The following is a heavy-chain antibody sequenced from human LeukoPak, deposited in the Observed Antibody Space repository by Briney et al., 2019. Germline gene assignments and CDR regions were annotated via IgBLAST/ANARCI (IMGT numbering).Heavy chain of an antibody. J-gene: IGHJ4*02. V-gene: IGHV4-59*01. CDR3: ARGGWNKFDY. CDR1: GGSISSYY. CDR2: IYYSGST. Sequence: PSETLSLTCTVSGGSISSYYWSWIRQPPGKGLEWIGYIYYSGSTNYNPSLKSRVTISVDTSKNQFSLKLSSVTAADTAVYYCARGGWNKFDYWGQGTLVTVSS. D-gene: IGHD3-22*01.